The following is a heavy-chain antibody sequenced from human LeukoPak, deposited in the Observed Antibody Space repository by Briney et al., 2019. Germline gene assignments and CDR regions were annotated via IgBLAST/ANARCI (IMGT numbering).Heavy chain of an antibody. D-gene: IGHD5-12*01. CDR2: MIPIFGTA. Sequence: SVKLSCKSSGGTCSSCTISWVRHAPGQGLEWRGRMIPIFGTANYAQKFQGRVTITTDESTSTAYMELSSLRSEATAVYYCASDRLGGYDSYMDLWGKGTTVTVSS. CDR3: ASDRLGGYDSYMDL. V-gene: IGHV1-69*05. CDR1: GGTCSSCT. J-gene: IGHJ6*03.